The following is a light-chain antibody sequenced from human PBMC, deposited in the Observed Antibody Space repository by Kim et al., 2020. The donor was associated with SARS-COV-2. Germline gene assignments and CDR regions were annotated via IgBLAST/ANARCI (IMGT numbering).Light chain of an antibody. V-gene: IGLV3-21*01. CDR2: YDS. J-gene: IGLJ2*01. CDR1: NIGTKS. CDR3: QLWDSSSDQWI. Sequence: APGTTARITGGGNNIGTKSVHWYQQKPCQAPLLVIFYDSDRPSGIPERFSGSNSGNTATLTISGVEAGDEADYFCQLWDSSSDQWIFGGGTKLTVL.